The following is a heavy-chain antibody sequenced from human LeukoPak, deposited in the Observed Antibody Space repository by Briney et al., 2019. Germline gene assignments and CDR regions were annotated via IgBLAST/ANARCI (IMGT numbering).Heavy chain of an antibody. CDR2: IYHSGST. D-gene: IGHD4-11*01. CDR3: ARGGDYSNENYFDY. V-gene: IGHV4-30-2*01. Sequence: SETLSLTCTVSGGSISSGGYYWSWIRQPPGKGLEWIGYIYHSGSTYYNPSLKSRVTISVDRSKNQFSLKLSSVTAADTAVYYCARGGDYSNENYFDYWGQGTLVTVSS. J-gene: IGHJ4*02. CDR1: GGSISSGGYY.